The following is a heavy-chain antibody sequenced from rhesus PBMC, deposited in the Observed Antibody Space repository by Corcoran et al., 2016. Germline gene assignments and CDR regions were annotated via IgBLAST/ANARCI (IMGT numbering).Heavy chain of an antibody. D-gene: IGHD3-9*01. J-gene: IGHJ4*01. CDR2: ISKGGGST. CDR1: GFTFSDYS. Sequence: EVQLVESGGGLAKPGGSLRLSCAASGFTFSDYSMDWVRQAPVKGLEGVSSISKGGGSTWYADTVKGRFTIARENAKNTLYLQMNSRRAEDKAVYYCARVGGMNSPADWGQGVLVTVSS. CDR3: ARVGGMNSPAD. V-gene: IGHV3-178*01.